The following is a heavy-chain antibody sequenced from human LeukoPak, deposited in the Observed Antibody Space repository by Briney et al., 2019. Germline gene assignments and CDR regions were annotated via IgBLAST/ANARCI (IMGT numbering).Heavy chain of an antibody. CDR2: IIPILGIT. D-gene: IGHD5-24*01. CDR3: ARGSRGDGYTSH. Sequence: SVKVCCKASGGTFSSCAINWVRQAPGQGLGWMGRIIPILGITNYAQKFQDRVTISADKFTTTVYMELSSLESEDTAIYYCARGSRGDGYTSHWGQGTLVTVSS. V-gene: IGHV1-69*04. J-gene: IGHJ4*02. CDR1: GGTFSSCA.